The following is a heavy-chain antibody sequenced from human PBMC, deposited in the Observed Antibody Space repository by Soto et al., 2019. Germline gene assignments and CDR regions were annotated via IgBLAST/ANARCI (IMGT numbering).Heavy chain of an antibody. CDR3: ARSRTSHDAFDI. CDR1: GFSLSTSGMC. J-gene: IGHJ3*02. Sequence: SGPTLVNPTQTLTLTCTFSGFSLSTSGMCVSWIRQPPGKALEWLARIDWDDDKYYSTSLKTRLTISKDTSKNQVVLTMTNIDPVVTATYYCARSRTSHDAFDIWGQGTMVTVSS. CDR2: IDWDDDK. V-gene: IGHV2-70*11.